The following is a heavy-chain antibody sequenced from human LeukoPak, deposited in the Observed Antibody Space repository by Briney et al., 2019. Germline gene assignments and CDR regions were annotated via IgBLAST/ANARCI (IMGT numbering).Heavy chain of an antibody. CDR2: FDPEDGET. CDR1: GYTLTELS. V-gene: IGHV1-24*01. J-gene: IGHJ5*02. Sequence: ASVKVSCKVSGYTLTELSMHWVRQAPGKGLEWMGGFDPEDGETIYAQKFQGRVTMTEDTSTDTAYMELSSLRSEDTAVYYCATEYVVPAAKGVPNWFDPWGQGTLVTVSS. D-gene: IGHD2-2*01. CDR3: ATEYVVPAAKGVPNWFDP.